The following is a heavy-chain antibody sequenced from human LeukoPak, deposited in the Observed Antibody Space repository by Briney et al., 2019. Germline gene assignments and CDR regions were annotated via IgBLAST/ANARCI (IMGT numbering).Heavy chain of an antibody. CDR1: GVSISSGDYY. J-gene: IGHJ4*02. CDR3: AHGNILTGLGIDY. D-gene: IGHD3-9*01. Sequence: SETLSLTCTVSGVSISSGDYYWSWIRQPPGKGLEWIGYIYYSGSTYYNPSLKSRVTISVDTSKNQFSLKLSSVTAADTAVYYCAHGNILTGLGIDYWGQGTLVTVSS. V-gene: IGHV4-30-4*01. CDR2: IYYSGST.